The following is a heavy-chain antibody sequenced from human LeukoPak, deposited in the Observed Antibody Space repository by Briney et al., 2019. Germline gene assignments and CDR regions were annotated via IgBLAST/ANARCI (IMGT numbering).Heavy chain of an antibody. Sequence: PGGSLRLSCAASGFIFSAYSMNWVRQAPGKGLEWISYISSSSSTIYYADSVKGRFTISRDDVKNSLYLQMNSLRDEGTAVYYCARDLSGYCSGGSCLVWGQGTTVTVSS. J-gene: IGHJ6*02. V-gene: IGHV3-48*02. D-gene: IGHD2-15*01. CDR2: ISSSSSTI. CDR3: ARDLSGYCSGGSCLV. CDR1: GFIFSAYS.